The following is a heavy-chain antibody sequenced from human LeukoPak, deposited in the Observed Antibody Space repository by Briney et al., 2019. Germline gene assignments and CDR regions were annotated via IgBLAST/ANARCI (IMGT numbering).Heavy chain of an antibody. J-gene: IGHJ4*02. CDR3: ARGPPRTGRERFFDY. V-gene: IGHV4-59*01. Sequence: SEALSLTCTVSGGSTSDYYWNWIRQPPGKGLEWIGYIYYRGTTNYNPSLNSRVTISLDSSKNQFSLRLNSVTAADTAIYYCARGPPRTGRERFFDYWGQGTLVSVSS. CDR1: GGSTSDYY. D-gene: IGHD1-1*01. CDR2: IYYRGTT.